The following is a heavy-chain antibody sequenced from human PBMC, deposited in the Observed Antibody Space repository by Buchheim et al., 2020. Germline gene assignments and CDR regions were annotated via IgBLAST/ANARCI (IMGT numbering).Heavy chain of an antibody. CDR1: GFTFSSYE. CDR2: ISSSGSTI. V-gene: IGHV3-48*03. Sequence: EVQLVESGGGLVQPGGSLRLSCAASGFTFSSYEMNWVRQAPGKGLEWVSYISSSGSTIYYADSVKGRFTISRDNAKNSLYPQMSSLRAEDTAVYYCARDVLLEGLFPSFDYWGQGTL. J-gene: IGHJ4*02. D-gene: IGHD2-21*01. CDR3: ARDVLLEGLFPSFDY.